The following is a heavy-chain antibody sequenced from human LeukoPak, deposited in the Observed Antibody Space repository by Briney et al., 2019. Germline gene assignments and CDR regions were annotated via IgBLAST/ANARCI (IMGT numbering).Heavy chain of an antibody. CDR1: GFTFSSYA. J-gene: IGHJ6*03. CDR2: ISYDGSNK. V-gene: IGHV3-30-3*01. Sequence: GGSLRLSCAASGFTFSSYAMHWVRQAPGKGLEWVAVISYDGSNKYYADSVKGRFTISRDNSKNTLYLQMNSLRAEDTAVYYCARDSAGRYYYYMDVWGKGTTVTVSS. CDR3: ARDSAGRYYYYMDV. D-gene: IGHD2-15*01.